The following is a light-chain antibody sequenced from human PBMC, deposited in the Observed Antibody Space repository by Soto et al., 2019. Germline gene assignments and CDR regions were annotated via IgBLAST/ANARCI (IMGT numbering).Light chain of an antibody. V-gene: IGLV2-14*01. CDR2: DVS. J-gene: IGLJ1*01. CDR3: RSYTSSTTLDV. Sequence: QSALTQPASVSGSPGQSITISCTGTSSDLGDYNYVSWYQQHPGKAPKLVIYDVSNRPSGVSNRFSGSKSGNTASLTISGLQAEDEADYYCRSYTSSTTLDVFGTGTKLTVL. CDR1: SSDLGDYNY.